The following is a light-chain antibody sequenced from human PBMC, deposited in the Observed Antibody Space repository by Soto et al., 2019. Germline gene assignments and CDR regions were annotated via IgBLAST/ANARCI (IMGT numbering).Light chain of an antibody. V-gene: IGLV2-14*01. Sequence: QSALTQPASVSGSPGQSITISCTGTSSDVGGYKYVSWYQQRPGKAPQLIIYEVSNRPSGISNRFSGSKSGNTASLTISGLQAEDEADYYCSSYSSSSTLYVFGSGTKVTV. J-gene: IGLJ1*01. CDR2: EVS. CDR1: SSDVGGYKY. CDR3: SSYSSSSTLYV.